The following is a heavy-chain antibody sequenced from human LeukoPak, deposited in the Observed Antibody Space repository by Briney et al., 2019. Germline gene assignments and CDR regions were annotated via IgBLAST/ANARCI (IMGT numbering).Heavy chain of an antibody. CDR1: GFTFSSYW. V-gene: IGHV3-11*04. CDR3: ATDPGKDAFDI. J-gene: IGHJ3*02. Sequence: GGSLRLSCAASGFTFSSYWMSWIRQAPGKGLEWVSYISSSGSTIYYADSVKGRFTISRDNAKNSLYLQMNSLRAEDTAVYYCATDPGKDAFDIWGQGTMVTVSS. CDR2: ISSSGSTI.